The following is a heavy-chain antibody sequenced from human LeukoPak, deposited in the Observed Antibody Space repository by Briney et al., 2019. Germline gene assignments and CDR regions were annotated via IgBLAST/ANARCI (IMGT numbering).Heavy chain of an antibody. J-gene: IGHJ5*02. Sequence: ASVKVSCKASGGTFSSYAISWVRQAPGKGLEWMGGFDPEDGETIYAQKFQGRVTMTEDTSTDTAYMELSSLRSEDTAVYYCATLRREWSETRGYWFDPWGQGTLVTVSS. CDR1: GGTFSSYA. V-gene: IGHV1-24*01. CDR2: FDPEDGET. CDR3: ATLRREWSETRGYWFDP. D-gene: IGHD3-3*01.